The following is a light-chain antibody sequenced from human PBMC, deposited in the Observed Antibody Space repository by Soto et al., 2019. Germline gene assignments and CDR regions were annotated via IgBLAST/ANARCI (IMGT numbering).Light chain of an antibody. CDR1: QSISVW. CDR2: DAS. V-gene: IGKV1-5*01. J-gene: IGKJ1*01. CDR3: QQYNIYLQT. Sequence: DIQMTPSPSTLSSSVGDRVTITCRASQSISVWLAWYQQKPGRAPKLLIYDASTLQRGVPSRFSGSGSGTEFTLTISSLQPEDFATYYCQQYNIYLQTCGQGTKGDIK.